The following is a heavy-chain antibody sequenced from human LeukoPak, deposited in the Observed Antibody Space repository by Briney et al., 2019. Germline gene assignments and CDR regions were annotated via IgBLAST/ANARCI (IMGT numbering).Heavy chain of an antibody. CDR1: GYTFTGYY. J-gene: IGHJ4*02. Sequence: GASVKVSCKASGYTFTGYYMHWVRQAPGQGLEWMGWINPNSGGTNYAQKFQGRVTMTRDTSISTAYMELSRLGSDDTAVYYCARDHSPYYYDSSGYYSLYGDFDYWGQGTLVTVSS. D-gene: IGHD3-22*01. CDR2: INPNSGGT. CDR3: ARDHSPYYYDSSGYYSLYGDFDY. V-gene: IGHV1-2*02.